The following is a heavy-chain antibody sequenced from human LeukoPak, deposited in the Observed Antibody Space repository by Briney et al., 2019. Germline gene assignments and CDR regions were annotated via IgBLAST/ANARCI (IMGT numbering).Heavy chain of an antibody. CDR3: ARARSYYNVLKSDYFDY. CDR1: GFTFSSYS. Sequence: GGSLRLSCAASGFTFSSYSMNWVRQAPGKGLEWVSSISSSSSYIYYADSVKGRFTISRDNSKNTLYLQMNSLRAEDTAVDYCARARSYYNVLKSDYFDYWGQGTLVTVSS. V-gene: IGHV3-21*01. D-gene: IGHD3-10*01. CDR2: ISSSSSYI. J-gene: IGHJ4*02.